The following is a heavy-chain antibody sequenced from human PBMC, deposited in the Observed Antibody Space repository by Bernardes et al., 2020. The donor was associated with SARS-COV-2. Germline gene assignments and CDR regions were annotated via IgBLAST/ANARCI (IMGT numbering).Heavy chain of an antibody. CDR1: GFTFSSYW. J-gene: IGHJ2*01. Sequence: GGSLRLSCAASGFTFSSYWMSWVRQAPGKGLEWVANIKQDGSEKYYVDSVKGRFTISRDNAENSLYLQMNSLRAEDTAVYSCAREVSGNSHWYFDLWGRGTLVTVSS. CDR2: IKQDGSEK. V-gene: IGHV3-7*03. CDR3: AREVSGNSHWYFDL.